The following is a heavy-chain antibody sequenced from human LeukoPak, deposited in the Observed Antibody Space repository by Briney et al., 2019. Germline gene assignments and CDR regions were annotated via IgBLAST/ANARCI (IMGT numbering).Heavy chain of an antibody. V-gene: IGHV3-30*18. CDR2: VSSDGRDK. CDR3: AKDLRRIAAYYFDY. CDR1: EFSFSTYA. J-gene: IGHJ4*02. Sequence: GGSLRLSCAASEFSFSTYAMHWVRQAPGKGPEWVAVVSSDGRDKHHADSVQGRFTISRDISKNTLYLQMNSLRTEDTAVYYCAKDLRRIAAYYFDYWGQGALVTVSS. D-gene: IGHD6-25*01.